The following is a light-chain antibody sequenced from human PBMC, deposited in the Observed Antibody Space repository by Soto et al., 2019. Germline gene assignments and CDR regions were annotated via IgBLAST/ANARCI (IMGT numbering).Light chain of an antibody. V-gene: IGKV3-11*01. Sequence: EIVLTQSPATLSLSPGDRAVLSCRASQSVSRSLTWYQHKPGQAPRLLIYDASTRATGIPRRFSGSGSGTDFTLTISRLEPEDFAVYYCQHYITSLTTFGQGTKVEVK. CDR3: QHYITSLTT. CDR1: QSVSRS. CDR2: DAS. J-gene: IGKJ1*01.